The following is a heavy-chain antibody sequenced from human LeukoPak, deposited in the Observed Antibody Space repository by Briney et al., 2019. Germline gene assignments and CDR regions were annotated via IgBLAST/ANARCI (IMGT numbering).Heavy chain of an antibody. J-gene: IGHJ3*02. CDR3: ASRAPRGWELQTFDI. V-gene: IGHV3-74*01. CDR1: GFTFSSYW. D-gene: IGHD1-26*01. CDR2: INSDGSST. Sequence: GGSLRLSCAASGFTFSSYWMHWVRQAPGKGLVWVSRINSDGSSTSYADSVKGRFTISRDNAKNTLYLQMNSLRAEDTAVYYCASRAPRGWELQTFDIWGQGTMVTVSS.